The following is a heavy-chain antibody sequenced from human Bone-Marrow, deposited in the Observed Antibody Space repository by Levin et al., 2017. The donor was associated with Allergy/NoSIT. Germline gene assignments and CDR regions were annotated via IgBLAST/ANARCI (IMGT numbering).Heavy chain of an antibody. J-gene: IGHJ5*02. V-gene: IGHV4-39*07. CDR2: IYYSGST. CDR3: AIGHRQQHLDGYRFDP. Sequence: SQTLSLTCTVSGVSVRSNDYYWPWIRQPPGKGLEWIGIIYYSGSTYSNPSLKNRVTMSKDTSQNRFSLNLRSATAADTGVYYCAIGHRQQHLDGYRFDPWGRGTLVTVSS. D-gene: IGHD6-25*01. CDR1: GVSVRSNDYY.